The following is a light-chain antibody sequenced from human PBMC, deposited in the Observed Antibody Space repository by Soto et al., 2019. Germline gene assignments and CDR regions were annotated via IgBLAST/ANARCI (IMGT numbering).Light chain of an antibody. Sequence: QSALTQPPSASGSPGQSVTISCTGNSSDVGGYNYVSWYQQHPGKAPKLMIYEVSKRPSGVPDRFSGSKSGNTASLTVSGLQAEDEADYYCSSYAGSNIDVFGTGTKLTVL. CDR3: SSYAGSNIDV. CDR2: EVS. CDR1: SSDVGGYNY. V-gene: IGLV2-8*01. J-gene: IGLJ1*01.